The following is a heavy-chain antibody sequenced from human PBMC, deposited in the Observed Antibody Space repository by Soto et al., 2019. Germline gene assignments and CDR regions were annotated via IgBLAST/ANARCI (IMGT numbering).Heavy chain of an antibody. Sequence: GGSLRLSCVASGFFFRDFGMHWVRQAPGKGLEWVSVIWYDGSNTYQGESVKGRFTMSRDISKNQFSLKLSSVTAADTAVYYCARAGRARPADFDYWGQGTLVTVSS. CDR1: GFFFRDFG. CDR3: ARAGRARPADFDY. D-gene: IGHD6-6*01. J-gene: IGHJ4*02. CDR2: IWYDGSNT. V-gene: IGHV3-33*01.